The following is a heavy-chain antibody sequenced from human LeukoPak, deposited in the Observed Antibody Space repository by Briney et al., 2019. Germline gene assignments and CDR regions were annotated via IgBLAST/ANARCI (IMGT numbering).Heavy chain of an antibody. V-gene: IGHV1-2*02. CDR3: AGGAGNTMMPFGY. J-gene: IGHJ4*02. D-gene: IGHD3-22*01. CDR2: INPNSGGT. CDR1: GYTFTGYY. Sequence: GASVKVSCKASGYTFTGYYMHWVRQAPGQGLEWMGWINPNSGGTNYAQKFQGRVTMTRDTSISTAYMELSRLRSDDTAVYYCAGGAGNTMMPFGYWGQGTLVTVSS.